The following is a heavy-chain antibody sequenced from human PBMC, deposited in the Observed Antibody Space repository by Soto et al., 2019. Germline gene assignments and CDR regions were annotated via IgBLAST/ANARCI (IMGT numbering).Heavy chain of an antibody. CDR3: ARLGRYYQSLDS. D-gene: IGHD3-10*01. J-gene: IGHJ5*01. V-gene: IGHV4-59*08. Sequence: PSETLSLTCTVSGGSFSPNYLSWIRQSPGKGLEWVGYIYYGGTTSYNPSLKSRVTISLETSKSQFSLRLTSVTAADTAVYYCARLGRYYQSLDSWGPGTLVTVSS. CDR1: GGSFSPNY. CDR2: IYYGGTT.